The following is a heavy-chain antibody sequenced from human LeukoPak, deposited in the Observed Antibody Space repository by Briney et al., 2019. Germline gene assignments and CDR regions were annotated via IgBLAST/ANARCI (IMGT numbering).Heavy chain of an antibody. D-gene: IGHD6-13*01. CDR1: GFIFRNYA. V-gene: IGHV3-30*18. Sequence: GRSLRLSCVASGFIFRNYAMHWVRQAPGKGLEWVAVGSHDGRNKIYGDSVKGRFTISGDNSKNTVYLQMDNLRPEDTAVYYCAKDRDSSTWSFFDFWGQGTLVTVSS. J-gene: IGHJ4*02. CDR2: GSHDGRNK. CDR3: AKDRDSSTWSFFDF.